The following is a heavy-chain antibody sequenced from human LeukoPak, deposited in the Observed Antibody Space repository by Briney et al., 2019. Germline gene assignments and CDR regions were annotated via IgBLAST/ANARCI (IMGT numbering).Heavy chain of an antibody. J-gene: IGHJ4*02. V-gene: IGHV4-4*07. CDR2: IYTSGSP. CDR3: VRTNPWDLTYYFDY. CDR1: SGSISSYD. D-gene: IGHD1-14*01. Sequence: PSETLSLTCTVSSGSISSYDWSWIRQPAGKGLEWIGRIYTSGSPNYNPSLKSRVTMSVDTSKNQFSLRLTSVTAADTAVYYCVRTNPWDLTYYFDYWGQGTLVTVSS.